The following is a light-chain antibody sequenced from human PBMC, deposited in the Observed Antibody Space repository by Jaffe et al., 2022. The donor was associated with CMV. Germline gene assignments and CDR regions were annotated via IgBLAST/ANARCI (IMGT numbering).Light chain of an antibody. V-gene: IGLV2-8*01. CDR2: EVS. CDR1: SSDVGGYNY. CDR3: SSYAGSNNLEV. Sequence: QSALTQPPSASGSPGQSVTISCTGTSSDVGGYNYVSWYQQHPGKAPKLMIYEVSKRPSGVPDRFSGSKSGNTASLIVSGLQAEDEADYYCSSYAGSNNLEVFGGGTKLTVL. J-gene: IGLJ2*01.